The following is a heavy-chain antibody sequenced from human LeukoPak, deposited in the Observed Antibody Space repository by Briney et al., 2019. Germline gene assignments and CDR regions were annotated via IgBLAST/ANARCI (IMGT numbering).Heavy chain of an antibody. D-gene: IGHD1-20*01. CDR1: GFTFSNYA. CDR3: AKSGNNSYYFDY. J-gene: IGHJ4*02. V-gene: IGHV3-23*01. Sequence: GGSLRLSCAASGFTFSNYAMSWVRQAPGKGLEWVSTISNSGGSTYYADSVKGRFTISRDNPKNTLYLRMNNLRAEDTAVYYCAKSGNNSYYFDYWGQGILVTVSS. CDR2: ISNSGGST.